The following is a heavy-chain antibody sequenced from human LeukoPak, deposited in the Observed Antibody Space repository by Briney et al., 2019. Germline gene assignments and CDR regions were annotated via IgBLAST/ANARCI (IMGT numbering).Heavy chain of an antibody. Sequence: SETLSLTCTVSGDSISSSYCNWVRQSPTRGLEWIGYSYLSGSTNYNPALQNRVTISVDTSKNQFSLRLTSVTAADTAVCYCATGKDAYKVRRWGQGTLVIVSS. CDR3: ATGKDAYKVRR. J-gene: IGHJ4*02. D-gene: IGHD1-1*01. CDR1: GDSISSSY. V-gene: IGHV4-59*08. CDR2: SYLSGST.